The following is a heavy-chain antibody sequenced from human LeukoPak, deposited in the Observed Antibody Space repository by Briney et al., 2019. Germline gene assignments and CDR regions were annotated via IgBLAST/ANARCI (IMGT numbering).Heavy chain of an antibody. CDR3: ARERPNEWELLQGLDY. V-gene: IGHV3-30-3*01. CDR1: GFTFSSYA. D-gene: IGHD1-26*01. Sequence: PGRSLRLSCAASGFTFSSYAMHWVRQAPGKGLEWVAVISYDGSNKYYADSVKGRFTISRDNSKNTLYLQMNSLRAEDTAVYYCARERPNEWELLQGLDYWGQGTLVTVSS. J-gene: IGHJ4*02. CDR2: ISYDGSNK.